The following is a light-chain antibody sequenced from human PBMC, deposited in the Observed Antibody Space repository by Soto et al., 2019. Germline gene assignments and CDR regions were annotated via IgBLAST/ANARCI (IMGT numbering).Light chain of an antibody. V-gene: IGLV2-14*01. Sequence: QSALTQPASVSGSPGQSITISSTGTSSDVGGYNYVSWYQQHPRKAPKLMSYDVSNRPSGVSNRFSGSKSGNTAYLTISGLQAEDEADYYCSSYTSSSTLVVFGGGTKLTVL. CDR2: DVS. CDR1: SSDVGGYNY. CDR3: SSYTSSSTLVV. J-gene: IGLJ2*01.